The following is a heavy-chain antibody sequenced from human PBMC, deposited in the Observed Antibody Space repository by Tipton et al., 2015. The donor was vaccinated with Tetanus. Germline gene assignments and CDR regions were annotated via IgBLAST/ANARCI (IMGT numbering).Heavy chain of an antibody. V-gene: IGHV3-30*18. CDR1: GFPFSSYA. D-gene: IGHD7-27*01. Sequence: SLRLSCTASGFPFSSYAMHWVRQAPGKGLESVAVFLYDGSSTYYADSVKGRFTISRDNSKNTLQLQMNSLRVDDTAVYYCAKGWGSLDSWGQGTLVTVSS. CDR2: FLYDGSST. J-gene: IGHJ4*02. CDR3: AKGWGSLDS.